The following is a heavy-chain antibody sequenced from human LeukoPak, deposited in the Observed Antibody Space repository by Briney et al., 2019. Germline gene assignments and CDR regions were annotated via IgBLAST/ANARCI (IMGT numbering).Heavy chain of an antibody. CDR1: GYTFSNSI. CDR3: ARHRGYSYGYSGTYYMDV. CDR2: IYPGDSDT. V-gene: IGHV5-51*01. D-gene: IGHD5-18*01. Sequence: GESLKVSCKGSGYTFSNSIIGWVRQMPGKGLEWMGIIYPGDSDTRYSPSFQGQVTISADKSISTAYLQWSSLKASDTAMYYCARHRGYSYGYSGTYYMDVWGKGTTVTVSS. J-gene: IGHJ6*03.